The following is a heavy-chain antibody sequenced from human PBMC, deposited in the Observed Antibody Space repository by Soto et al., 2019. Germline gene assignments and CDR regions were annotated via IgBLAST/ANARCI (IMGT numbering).Heavy chain of an antibody. CDR2: IAIDGSQE. V-gene: IGHV3-30*03. Sequence: QVQLVESGGGVVQPGRALRLSCAASGFSFNTSGMHWVRQAPGKGLEWVAVIAIDGSQEFYGDSVRGRFTISRDNSKNTLCLQMKSLTPEDTAVYYCATKVRVTNYIDYGMDVWGQGTTVTVSS. D-gene: IGHD1-7*01. J-gene: IGHJ6*02. CDR3: ATKVRVTNYIDYGMDV. CDR1: GFSFNTSG.